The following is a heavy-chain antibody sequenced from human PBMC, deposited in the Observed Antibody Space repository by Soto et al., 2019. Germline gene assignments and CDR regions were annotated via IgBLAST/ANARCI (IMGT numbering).Heavy chain of an antibody. CDR1: GFPFSSYG. D-gene: IGHD6-19*01. J-gene: IGHJ5*02. Sequence: GGSLRLSCAASGFPFSSYGMHWVRQPPGKGLEWVAIIWHDGSNKYHADSVKGRFTISRDNSKNTLYLQMNSLRAEDTAVYYCARDGQWPRGYFDPWGQGTLVTVSS. V-gene: IGHV3-33*01. CDR2: IWHDGSNK. CDR3: ARDGQWPRGYFDP.